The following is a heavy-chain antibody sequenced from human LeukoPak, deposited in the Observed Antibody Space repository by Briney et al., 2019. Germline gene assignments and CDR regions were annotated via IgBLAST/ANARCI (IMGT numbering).Heavy chain of an antibody. J-gene: IGHJ4*02. CDR3: ATNIAARVDY. D-gene: IGHD6-6*01. Sequence: SETLSLTCAVYGGSFSGYYWSWIRQPPGKGPEWIGEINHSGSTNYNPSLKSRVTISVDTSKNQFSLKLSSVTAADTAVYYCATNIAARVDYWGQGTLVTVSS. CDR2: INHSGST. CDR1: GGSFSGYY. V-gene: IGHV4-34*01.